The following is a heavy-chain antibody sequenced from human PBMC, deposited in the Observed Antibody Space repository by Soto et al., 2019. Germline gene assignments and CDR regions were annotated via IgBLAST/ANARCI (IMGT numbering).Heavy chain of an antibody. CDR3: ARGEEPGVDY. CDR2: IIPILGIA. J-gene: IGHJ4*02. Sequence: QVQLVQSGAEVKKPGSSVKVSCKASGGTFSSYTISWVRQAPGQGLEWMGRIIPILGIANYAQKCQGRVTITADKSTSTAYMELSSLRSEDTAVYYCARGEEPGVDYWGQGTLVTVSS. CDR1: GGTFSSYT. D-gene: IGHD3-10*01. V-gene: IGHV1-69*02.